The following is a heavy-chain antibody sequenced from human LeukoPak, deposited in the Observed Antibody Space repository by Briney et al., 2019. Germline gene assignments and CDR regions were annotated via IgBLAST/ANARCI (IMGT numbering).Heavy chain of an antibody. V-gene: IGHV3-30-3*01. CDR2: ISYDGSNK. Sequence: GRSLRLSCAASGFTFSSYAMHWVRQAPGKGLEWVAVISYDGSNKYYADSVKGRFTISRDNSKNTLYLQMNSLRAEDTAVYYCAREPPEYYYGSGSYYAFDIWGQGTMVTVSS. J-gene: IGHJ3*02. CDR1: GFTFSSYA. D-gene: IGHD3-10*01. CDR3: AREPPEYYYGSGSYYAFDI.